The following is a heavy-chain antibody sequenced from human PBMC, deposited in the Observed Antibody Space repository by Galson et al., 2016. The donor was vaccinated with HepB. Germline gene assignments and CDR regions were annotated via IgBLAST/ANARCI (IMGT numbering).Heavy chain of an antibody. CDR2: ISGYNGNT. CDR3: ARDIVLMVFSADYYYYGMDV. Sequence: SVKVSCKASGYTFTSYGISWVRLAPGQGLEWMGWISGYNGNTNYARKFQGRVTLTTNTSTSTAYMELRSLRSDDTAVYYCARDIVLMVFSADYYYYGMDVWGQRTTVTVSS. V-gene: IGHV1-18*01. CDR1: GYTFTSYG. J-gene: IGHJ6*02. D-gene: IGHD2-8*01.